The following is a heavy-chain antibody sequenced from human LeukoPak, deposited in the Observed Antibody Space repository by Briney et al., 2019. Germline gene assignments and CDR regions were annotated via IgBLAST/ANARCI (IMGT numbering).Heavy chain of an antibody. CDR1: GFTFNTYW. V-gene: IGHV3-7*01. CDR2: IRPDGSEK. D-gene: IGHD1-1*01. CDR3: AKVLGEYNWNYFFDY. Sequence: PGGSLRLSCATSGFTFNTYWMTWVRQAPGKGLEWVANIRPDGSEKYYVDSVKGRFTISRDNAKNSLYLQMNNLRAEDTAVYYCAKVLGEYNWNYFFDYWGQGTLVTVSS. J-gene: IGHJ4*02.